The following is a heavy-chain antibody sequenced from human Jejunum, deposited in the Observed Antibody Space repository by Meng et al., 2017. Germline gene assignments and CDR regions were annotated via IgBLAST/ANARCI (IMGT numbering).Heavy chain of an antibody. V-gene: IGHV4-4*02. Sequence: HLRESGPGLVKPSGTLSLTCTVSGVSTTAPFYWTWIRQAPGKGLEWIGEVWPSGATYYNPSLSSRITISIDTSNNQFSLEVAFLIAADTAVYYCARAIRERYFDSWGQGTLVTVSS. CDR1: GVSTTAPFY. J-gene: IGHJ4*02. D-gene: IGHD1-14*01. CDR3: ARAIRERYFDS. CDR2: VWPSGAT.